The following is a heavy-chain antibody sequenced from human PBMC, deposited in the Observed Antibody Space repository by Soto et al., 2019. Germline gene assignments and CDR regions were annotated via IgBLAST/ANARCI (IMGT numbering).Heavy chain of an antibody. D-gene: IGHD2-15*01. V-gene: IGHV6-1*01. J-gene: IGHJ5*02. Sequence: PSQTLSLTCAISRDSVYSYRVTRNWIRQSPSRGLEWLGRTYYNSEWNIEYAESVQSRIDSNSDTSKNRFSLHINSVTPEVTAVYFCAIATHRTHLFLPWGPGTMVAVSS. CDR1: RDSVYSYRVT. CDR3: AIATHRTHLFLP. CDR2: TYYNSEWNI.